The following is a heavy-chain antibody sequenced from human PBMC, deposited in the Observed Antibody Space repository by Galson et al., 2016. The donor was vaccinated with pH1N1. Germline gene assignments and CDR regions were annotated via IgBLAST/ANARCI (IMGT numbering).Heavy chain of an antibody. CDR2: ISPGDSET. CDR1: GSTFTTYW. CDR3: ARRSTELGLDY. J-gene: IGHJ4*02. V-gene: IGHV5-51*03. D-gene: IGHD2/OR15-2a*01. Sequence: QSGAEVKKPGESLKISCQASGSTFTTYWIGWVRQMPGKGLEWMGIISPGDSETKYSPSFEGQVTFSVDKSKNTAYLHWSSLKASDTAIYYCARRSTELGLDYWGQGVLVTVSS.